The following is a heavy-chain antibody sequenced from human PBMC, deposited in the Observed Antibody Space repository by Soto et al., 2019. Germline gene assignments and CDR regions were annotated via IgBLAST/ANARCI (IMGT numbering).Heavy chain of an antibody. Sequence: PGESLKISCKGSGYSFTSYWIGWVRQMPGKGLEWMGIIYPGDSDTRYSPSFQGQVTISADKSISTAYLQWSSLKASDTAMYYCARHVRFSSGWCLLLDYWGQGTLVTVSS. CDR2: IYPGDSDT. D-gene: IGHD6-19*01. V-gene: IGHV5-51*01. CDR3: ARHVRFSSGWCLLLDY. CDR1: GYSFTSYW. J-gene: IGHJ4*02.